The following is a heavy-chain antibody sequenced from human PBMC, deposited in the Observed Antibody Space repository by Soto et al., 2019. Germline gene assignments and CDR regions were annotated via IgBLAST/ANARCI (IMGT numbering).Heavy chain of an antibody. CDR3: ARKGAWPYSSGWFVY. Sequence: ASVKVSCKASGYTFTSYGISWVLQAPGQGLEWMGWISAYNGNTNYAQKLQGRVTMTTDTSTSTAYMELRSLRSDDTAVYYCARKGAWPYSSGWFVYWGQGTLVTVSS. J-gene: IGHJ4*02. D-gene: IGHD6-19*01. V-gene: IGHV1-18*04. CDR1: GYTFTSYG. CDR2: ISAYNGNT.